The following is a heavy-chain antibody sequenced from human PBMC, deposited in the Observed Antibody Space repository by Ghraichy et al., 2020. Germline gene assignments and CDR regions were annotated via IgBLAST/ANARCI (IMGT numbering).Heavy chain of an antibody. V-gene: IGHV4-59*01. D-gene: IGHD4-23*01. J-gene: IGHJ4*02. CDR2: IFYSGST. CDR3: ARGRPHGGKSFYDR. Sequence: SETLSLTCTVSGDSINGYSWTWIRQPPGKGLECLGYIFYSGSTNYNPSLKSRVTILVDTSKNQFSLKLSYVTAADTTVYYCARGRPHGGKSFYDRWGQGILVTVSS. CDR1: GDSINGYS.